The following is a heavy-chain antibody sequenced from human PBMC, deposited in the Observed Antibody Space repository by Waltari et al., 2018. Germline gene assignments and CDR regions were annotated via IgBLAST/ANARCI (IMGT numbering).Heavy chain of an antibody. CDR2: IRAGGGST. CDR3: AITNTAMALY. CDR1: GFTFSSYA. Sequence: EVQLLDSGGGLVQPGGSLRLSCAASGFTFSSYAMSWVRQAPGKGLGGVSAIRAGGGSTYYADSVKGRFTISRDNSKNTLYLQMNSLRAEDTAVYYCAITNTAMALYWGQGTLVTVSS. J-gene: IGHJ4*02. D-gene: IGHD5-18*01. V-gene: IGHV3-23*01.